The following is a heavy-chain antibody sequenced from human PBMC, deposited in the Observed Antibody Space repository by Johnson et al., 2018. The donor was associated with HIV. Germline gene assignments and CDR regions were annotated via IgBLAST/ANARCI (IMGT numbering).Heavy chain of an antibody. J-gene: IGHJ3*02. Sequence: VQLVESGGGLVQPGGSLRLSCAASGFTVSSNYMSWVRQAPGKGLEWVSVIYSGGSTYYADSVKGRFTISRDNSKNTLYRQMNSLKTEDTAVYYCTTDRDSSGYLDAFDIWGQGTMVTVSS. CDR2: IYSGGST. CDR3: TTDRDSSGYLDAFDI. V-gene: IGHV3-53*01. CDR1: GFTVSSNY. D-gene: IGHD3-22*01.